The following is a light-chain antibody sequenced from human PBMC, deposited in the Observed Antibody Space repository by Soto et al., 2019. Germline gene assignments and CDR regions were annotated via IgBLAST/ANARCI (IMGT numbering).Light chain of an antibody. CDR1: QFVGNK. V-gene: IGKV3-15*01. CDR2: FAS. CDR3: QQYDNWPPWT. Sequence: VMTQSPATLSVSPGEGATLSCRASQFVGNKLAWFQQKPGQAPRLLIYFASTRATGIPARFSGSGSGTEFTLTISSLQSEDFAVYYCQQYDNWPPWTFGQGTKVEI. J-gene: IGKJ1*01.